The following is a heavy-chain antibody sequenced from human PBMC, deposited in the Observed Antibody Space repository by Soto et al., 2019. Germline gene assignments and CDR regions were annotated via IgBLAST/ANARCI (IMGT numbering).Heavy chain of an antibody. D-gene: IGHD2-15*01. CDR3: ARDRSGYYYYYGRDD. V-gene: IGHV1-69*13. CDR1: GGTFSSYA. J-gene: IGHJ6*02. CDR2: IIPIFGTA. Sequence: SVKVSCKVSGGTFSSYAISWVRQAPGQGLEWMGGIIPIFGTANYAQKFQGRVTITADESTSTAYMELSSLRSEDTAVYYCARDRSGYYYYYGRDDWGQGTTVTVSS.